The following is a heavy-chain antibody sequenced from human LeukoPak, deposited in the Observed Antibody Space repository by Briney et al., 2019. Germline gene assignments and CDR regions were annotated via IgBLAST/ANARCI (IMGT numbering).Heavy chain of an antibody. Sequence: PGGSLRLSCAASGFTFSSYAMSWVRQAPGKGLEWVANIKQDGSEKYYVDSVKGRFTISRDNAKNSLYLQMNSLRAEDTAVYYCAREKGVWYSSGWTYFQHWGQGTLVTVSS. V-gene: IGHV3-7*01. D-gene: IGHD6-19*01. CDR1: GFTFSSYA. CDR3: AREKGVWYSSGWTYFQH. J-gene: IGHJ1*01. CDR2: IKQDGSEK.